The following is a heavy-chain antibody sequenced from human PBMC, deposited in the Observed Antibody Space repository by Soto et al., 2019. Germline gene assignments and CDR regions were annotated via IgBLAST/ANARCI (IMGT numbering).Heavy chain of an antibody. CDR1: GFTFSSYA. CDR2: ISGSGHST. D-gene: IGHD3-9*01. CDR3: AKDKYDILTGYSIPNWFDP. Sequence: PGESLKISCAASGFTFSSYAMTWVRQAPGKGLEWVSGISGSGHSTYHADSVKGRFTISRDNSNNTLYLQMNSLRAEDTAVYYCAKDKYDILTGYSIPNWFDPWGQGTLVTVSS. V-gene: IGHV3-23*01. J-gene: IGHJ5*02.